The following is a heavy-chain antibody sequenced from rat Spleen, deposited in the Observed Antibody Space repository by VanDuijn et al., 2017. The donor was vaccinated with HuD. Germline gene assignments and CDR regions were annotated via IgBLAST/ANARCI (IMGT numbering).Heavy chain of an antibody. CDR1: GFTFSNYG. J-gene: IGHJ2*01. Sequence: EVQLVESGGGLVQPGRSLKLSCAVSGFTFSNYGLHWIRQAPTKGLEWVASISPSGGSTYYPDSVKGRFTISRDNAKSSLYLQMDSLRSEDTATYFCARENYYSGDYWGQGVMVTVSS. CDR3: ARENYYSGDY. CDR2: ISPSGGST. V-gene: IGHV5-19*01. D-gene: IGHD1-1*01.